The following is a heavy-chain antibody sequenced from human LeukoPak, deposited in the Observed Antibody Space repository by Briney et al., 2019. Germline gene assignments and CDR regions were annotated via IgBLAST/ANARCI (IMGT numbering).Heavy chain of an antibody. CDR2: RRSDGSTK. CDR3: AKDNDMGTCWFDY. J-gene: IGHJ4*02. D-gene: IGHD3-9*01. V-gene: IGHV3-33*06. Sequence: GRSLRLSCAPSGFSFSSYGMHWVRPAPGKGREWVDSRRSDGSTKYCADSVKGRFTISRDNSKNTLYLQMNSLRAEDTAVYYCAKDNDMGTCWFDYWGQGTLVTVSS. CDR1: GFSFSSYG.